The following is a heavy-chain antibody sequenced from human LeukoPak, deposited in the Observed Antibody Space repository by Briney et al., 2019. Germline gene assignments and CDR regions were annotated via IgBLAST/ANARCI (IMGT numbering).Heavy chain of an antibody. D-gene: IGHD6-13*01. CDR1: GDSISSSTYY. J-gene: IGHJ5*02. Sequence: PSETLSLTCTVSGDSISSSTYYWGWIRQPPGKGLEWIGSIYYSGSTYYNPSLKSRVTISVDTSKNQFSLKLSSVTAADTAVYYCARQSRQQLAHSNWFDPWGQGTLVTVSS. CDR3: ARQSRQQLAHSNWFDP. V-gene: IGHV4-39*01. CDR2: IYYSGST.